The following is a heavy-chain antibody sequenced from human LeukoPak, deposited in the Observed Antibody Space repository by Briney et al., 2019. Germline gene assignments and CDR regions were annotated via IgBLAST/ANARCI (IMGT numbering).Heavy chain of an antibody. J-gene: IGHJ4*02. Sequence: SETLSLTCAVYGGSFSGYYWSWIRQPPGKGLEWIGEINHSGSTNYNPSLKSRVTISVDTSKNQFSLKLSSVTAADTAVYYCAVNIEMATITRAAFDYWGQGTLVTVSS. V-gene: IGHV4-34*01. CDR3: AVNIEMATITRAAFDY. CDR2: INHSGST. CDR1: GGSFSGYY. D-gene: IGHD5-24*01.